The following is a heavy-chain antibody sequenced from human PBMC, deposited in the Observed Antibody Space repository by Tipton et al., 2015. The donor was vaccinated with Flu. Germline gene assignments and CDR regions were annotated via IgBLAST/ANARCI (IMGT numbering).Heavy chain of an antibody. D-gene: IGHD2-15*01. CDR3: AKDPQYCSGGSCYPGLFDY. Sequence: SLRLSCAASGFTFSSYAMSWVRQAPGKGLEWVSAISGSGGSTYYADSVKGRFTISRDNSKNTLYLQMNSLRAEDTAVYYCAKDPQYCSGGSCYPGLFDYWDQGTLVTVSS. CDR1: GFTFSSYA. V-gene: IGHV3-23*01. J-gene: IGHJ4*02. CDR2: ISGSGGST.